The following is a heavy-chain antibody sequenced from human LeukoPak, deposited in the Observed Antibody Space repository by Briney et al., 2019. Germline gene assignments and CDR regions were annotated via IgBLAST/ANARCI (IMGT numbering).Heavy chain of an antibody. CDR1: GFTFSNAW. CDR2: IKSKTDGGTT. Sequence: GGSPRLSCAASGFTFSNAWMSWVRQAPGKGLEWVGRIKSKTDGGTTDYAAPVKGRFTISRDDSKNTLYLQMNSLKTEDTAVYYCTTVDPYYYYYYGMDVWGQGTTVTVSS. D-gene: IGHD3-9*01. V-gene: IGHV3-15*01. J-gene: IGHJ6*02. CDR3: TTVDPYYYYYYGMDV.